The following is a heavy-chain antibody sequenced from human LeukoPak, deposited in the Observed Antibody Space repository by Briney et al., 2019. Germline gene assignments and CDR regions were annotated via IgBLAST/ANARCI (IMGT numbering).Heavy chain of an antibody. CDR1: GFTFDDYA. V-gene: IGHV3-9*01. Sequence: PGGSLRLSCAASGFTFDDYAMHWVRQAPGKGLEWVSGISWNSGSIGYADSVKGRFTISRDNAKNSLYLQMNSLRAEDTALYYCAKAGDYGSGSPHHSAFDIWGQGTMVTVSS. CDR3: AKAGDYGSGSPHHSAFDI. J-gene: IGHJ3*02. D-gene: IGHD3-10*01. CDR2: ISWNSGSI.